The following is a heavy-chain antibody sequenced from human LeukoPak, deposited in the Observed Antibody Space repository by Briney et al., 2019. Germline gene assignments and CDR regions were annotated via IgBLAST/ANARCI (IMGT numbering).Heavy chain of an antibody. Sequence: GGSLRLSCAASGFTFSSYSMNWVRQAPGKGLEWVSSISSSSSYIYYADSVKGRFTISRDNAKNSLYLQMNSLRAEDTAVYYCARCLTGPTRYFDPWGQGTLVTVSS. CDR2: ISSSSSYI. CDR3: ARCLTGPTRYFDP. D-gene: IGHD1-20*01. J-gene: IGHJ5*02. V-gene: IGHV3-21*01. CDR1: GFTFSSYS.